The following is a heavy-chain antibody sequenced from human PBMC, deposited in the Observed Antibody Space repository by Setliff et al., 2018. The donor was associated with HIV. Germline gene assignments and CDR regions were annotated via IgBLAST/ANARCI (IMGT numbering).Heavy chain of an antibody. D-gene: IGHD4-4*01. J-gene: IGHJ5*01. Sequence: SETLSLTCTVSGGSVSRSDYYWGWIRQTPGKGLEWIGSIYWSGLTFYNPSLKSRVTIYVDTSKNQFSLRLNSVTAADTAVYYCARGNGWFDFWGQGTLVTVSS. CDR3: ARGNGWFDF. CDR1: GGSVSRSDYY. CDR2: IYWSGLT. V-gene: IGHV4-39*01.